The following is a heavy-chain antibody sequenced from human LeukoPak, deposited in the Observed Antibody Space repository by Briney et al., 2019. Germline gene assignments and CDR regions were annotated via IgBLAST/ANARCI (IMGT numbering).Heavy chain of an antibody. CDR2: ICTAGDT. CDR1: GFTFSSYD. V-gene: IGHV3-13*01. J-gene: IGHJ4*02. D-gene: IGHD1-20*01. Sequence: GGSLRLSCAASGFTFSSYDMHWVRQAPGKGLEWVSAICTAGDTYYPGSVKGRFTISRENAKNSLYLQMNSLRAGDTAVYYCARGGYNWNDRGGIDYWGQGTLVTVSS. CDR3: ARGGYNWNDRGGIDY.